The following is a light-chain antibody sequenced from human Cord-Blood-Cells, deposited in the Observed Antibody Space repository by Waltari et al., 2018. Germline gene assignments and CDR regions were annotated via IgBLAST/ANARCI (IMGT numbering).Light chain of an antibody. V-gene: IGLV2-14*03. CDR3: SSYTSSSTLV. CDR1: SSDVGGYHY. CDR2: DVS. J-gene: IGLJ3*02. Sequence: QSALTQPASVSGSPGQSLTLPCTGTSSDVGGYHYVSWYQQHPGKAPKLMIYDVSNRPSGVSNRFSGSKSGNTASLTISGLQAEDEADYYCSSYTSSSTLVFGGGTKLTVL.